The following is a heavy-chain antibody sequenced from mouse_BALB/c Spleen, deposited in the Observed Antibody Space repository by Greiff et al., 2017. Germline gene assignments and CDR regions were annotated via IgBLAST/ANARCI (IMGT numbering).Heavy chain of an antibody. CDR2: ILPGSGST. CDR3: ARGGGSYAMDY. CDR1: GYTFSSYW. V-gene: IGHV1-9*01. J-gene: IGHJ4*01. Sequence: QVQLKESGAELMKPGASVKISCKATGYTFSSYWIEWVKQRPGHGLEWIGEILPGSGSTNYNEKFKGKATFTADTSSNTAYMQLSSLTSEDSAVYYCARGGGSYAMDYWGQGTSVTVSS.